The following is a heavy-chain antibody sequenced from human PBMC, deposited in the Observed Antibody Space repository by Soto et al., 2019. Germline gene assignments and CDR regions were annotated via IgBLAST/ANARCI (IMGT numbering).Heavy chain of an antibody. Sequence: PSETLSLTCTVSGGSISSYYWSWIRQPPGKGLEWIGYIYYSGSTNYNPSLKSRVTISVDTSKNQFSLKLSSVTAADTAVYYCAKTMVRGVRYYYYGMDVWGQGTPVTVSS. D-gene: IGHD3-10*01. CDR3: AKTMVRGVRYYYYGMDV. J-gene: IGHJ6*02. CDR1: GGSISSYY. V-gene: IGHV4-59*01. CDR2: IYYSGST.